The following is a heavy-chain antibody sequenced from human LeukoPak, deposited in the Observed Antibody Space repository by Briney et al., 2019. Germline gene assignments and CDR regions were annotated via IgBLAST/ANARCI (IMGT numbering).Heavy chain of an antibody. CDR1: GFTFNTYS. J-gene: IGHJ4*02. CDR3: AKETAPGVTSILHCDY. V-gene: IGHV3-64*02. Sequence: GGSLRLSCAASGFTFNTYSIHWVRQAPGKGLEYIAAINQDGSETYYADSVNGRFTISRDNAKNTLYLQMNSLTIEDVALYYCAKETAPGVTSILHCDYWGQGTLVSVSS. CDR2: INQDGSET. D-gene: IGHD2-2*01.